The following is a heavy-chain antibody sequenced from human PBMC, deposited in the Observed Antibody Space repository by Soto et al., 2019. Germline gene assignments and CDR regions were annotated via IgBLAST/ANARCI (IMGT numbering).Heavy chain of an antibody. CDR3: ARVDSRRWSRYYYYYMDV. CDR2: INSDGSST. D-gene: IGHD6-13*01. CDR1: EFIFSSDR. J-gene: IGHJ6*03. Sequence: GWSERHSVAAAEFIFSSDRMHWVSQAPGKGLVWVSRINSDGSSTSYADSVKGRFTISRDNAKNTLYLQMNSLRAEDTAVYYCARVDSRRWSRYYYYYMDVWGKGTAVTVSS. V-gene: IGHV3-74*01.